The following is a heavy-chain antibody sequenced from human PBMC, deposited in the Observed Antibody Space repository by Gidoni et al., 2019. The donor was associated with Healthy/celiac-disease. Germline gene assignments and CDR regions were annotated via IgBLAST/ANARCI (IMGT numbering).Heavy chain of an antibody. CDR2: ISSSSRYT. V-gene: IGHV3-11*05. D-gene: IGHD2-21*01. J-gene: IGHJ6*03. CDR3: ARDANSYCGGDCYNYYMDV. Sequence: QVQLVESGGGLVKPGGSLRLSCAASRFTFSDYYMRWIRQAPGKGLGWVSYISSSSRYTNYADSVRGRFTISRDNAKNSLYLQMNSLRADDTAVYYCARDANSYCGGDCYNYYMDVWGKGTTVTVSS. CDR1: RFTFSDYY.